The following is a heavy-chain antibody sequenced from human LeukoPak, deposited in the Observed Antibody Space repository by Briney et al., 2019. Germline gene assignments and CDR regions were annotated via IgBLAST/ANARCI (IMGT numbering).Heavy chain of an antibody. CDR3: ARGKVNGYCSGGSCYRPNWFDP. Sequence: GGSLRLSCAASGFTFSSYSMNWVRQAPGKGLEWVSYISSSSSTIYYADSVKGRFTISRDNAKNSLYLQMNSLRAEDTAVYYCARGKVNGYCSGGSCYRPNWFDPWGQGTLVTVSS. CDR2: ISSSSSTI. D-gene: IGHD2-15*01. V-gene: IGHV3-48*01. CDR1: GFTFSSYS. J-gene: IGHJ5*02.